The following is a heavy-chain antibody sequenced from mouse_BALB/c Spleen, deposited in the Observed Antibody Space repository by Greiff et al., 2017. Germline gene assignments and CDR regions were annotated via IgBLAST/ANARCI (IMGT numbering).Heavy chain of an antibody. J-gene: IGHJ3*01. V-gene: IGHV1-84*02. CDR2: IYPGSGNT. Sequence: QVQLKESGPELVKPGASVKISCKASGYTFTDYYINWVKQKPGQGLEWIGWIYPGSGNTKYNEKFKGKATLTVDTSSSTAYMQLSSLTSEDTAVYFYARTPPSHPWFAYWGQGTLVTVSA. CDR3: ARTPPSHPWFAY. CDR1: GYTFTDYY.